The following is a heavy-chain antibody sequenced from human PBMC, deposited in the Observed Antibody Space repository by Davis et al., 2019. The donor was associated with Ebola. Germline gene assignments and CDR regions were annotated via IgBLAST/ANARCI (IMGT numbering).Heavy chain of an antibody. V-gene: IGHV3-23*01. J-gene: IGHJ4*02. CDR1: GFTFSTYA. D-gene: IGHD2-15*01. Sequence: GESLKISCAASGFTFSTYAMSWVRQAPGKGLEWVSAISGSGGSTYYADSVKGRFTISRDNSKNTLYLQMNSLRAEDTAVYYCARARYNSGGSCYSDYWGQGTLVTVSS. CDR3: ARARYNSGGSCYSDY. CDR2: ISGSGGST.